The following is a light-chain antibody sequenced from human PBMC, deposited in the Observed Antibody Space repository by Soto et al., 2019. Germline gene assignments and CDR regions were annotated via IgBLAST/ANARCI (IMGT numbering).Light chain of an antibody. J-gene: IGKJ2*01. CDR3: QQSYTIPYT. CDR1: QSISTY. V-gene: IGKV1-39*01. CDR2: AAS. Sequence: DIQMTQSPSSLPASVGDRVTLTCRASQSISTYLNWYQQKPGKAPKLLIYAASSLQSGVPSRLSGSGSGTDFTLAISSLQPEDFATYYCQQSYTIPYTFGQRTKLEIK.